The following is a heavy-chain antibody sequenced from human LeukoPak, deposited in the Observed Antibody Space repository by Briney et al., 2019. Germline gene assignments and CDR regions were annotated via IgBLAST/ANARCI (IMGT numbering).Heavy chain of an antibody. V-gene: IGHV4-59*01. CDR1: GASISSYY. D-gene: IGHD3-22*01. Sequence: SETLSLTCTVSGASISSYYWSWVRQPPGKGLEWIGDIYYSGSIKYNPSLKSRVTMSVDTSKNQFSLKLSSVTAADTAIYYCARENPSGYYNRPIDYWGQGTLVTVSS. J-gene: IGHJ4*02. CDR2: IYYSGSI. CDR3: ARENPSGYYNRPIDY.